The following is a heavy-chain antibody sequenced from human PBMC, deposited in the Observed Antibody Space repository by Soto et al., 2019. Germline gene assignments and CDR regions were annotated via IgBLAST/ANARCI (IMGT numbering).Heavy chain of an antibody. V-gene: IGHV3-11*06. D-gene: IGHD4-4*01. CDR2: ISSSSSYT. CDR1: GFTFSDYY. CDR3: ARDHSYIRRRSTTSHFDY. Sequence: QVQLVESGGGLVKPGGSLRLSCAASGFTFSDYYMSWIRQAPGKGLEWVSYISSSSSYTNYADSVKGRFTISRDNAKNSLYLQMNSLRAEDTAVYYCARDHSYIRRRSTTSHFDYWGQGTLVTVSS. J-gene: IGHJ4*02.